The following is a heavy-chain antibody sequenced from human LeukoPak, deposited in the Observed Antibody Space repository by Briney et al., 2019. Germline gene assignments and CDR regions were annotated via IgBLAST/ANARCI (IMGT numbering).Heavy chain of an antibody. CDR1: GFTFSDHY. Sequence: GGSLRLSCVASGFTFSDHYMNWIRQSPGKGLEWISYMSSRSGIIYYAGSVKGRFTISRDNAKNSLYLQMNSLRVDDTAVYYCAGGLLEAQGWLQWLGTVYSMDVWGQGTPVTVSS. J-gene: IGHJ6*02. CDR2: MSSRSGII. CDR3: AGGLLEAQGWLQWLGTVYSMDV. V-gene: IGHV3-11*01. D-gene: IGHD6-19*01.